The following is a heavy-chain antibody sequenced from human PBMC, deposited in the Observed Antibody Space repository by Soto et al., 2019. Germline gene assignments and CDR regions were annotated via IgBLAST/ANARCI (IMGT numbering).Heavy chain of an antibody. V-gene: IGHV4-4*07. CDR2: IYGSGIT. CDR3: AGLYDSSGYYELEY. J-gene: IGHJ4*02. D-gene: IGHD3-22*01. Sequence: QVQLQESGPGLVQPSETLSLTCTVSGGSISGYYWTWIRQPAGKGLEWIGRIYGSGITNYNPSLRSRVSMSVDTSKNQLSLKLTSVTAADTAVYFCAGLYDSSGYYELEYWGQGALVTVSS. CDR1: GGSISGYY.